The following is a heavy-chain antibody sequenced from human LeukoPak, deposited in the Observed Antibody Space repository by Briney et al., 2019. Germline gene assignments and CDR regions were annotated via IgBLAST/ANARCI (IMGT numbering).Heavy chain of an antibody. J-gene: IGHJ4*02. CDR2: ISYDGSNK. CDR1: GFTFSSYG. CDR3: ANYYDSSGYPNPPLGY. D-gene: IGHD3-22*01. Sequence: PGGSLRLSCAASGFTFSSYGMHWVRQAPGKGLEWVAVISYDGSNKYYADSVKGRFTISRDNSKNTLYLQMNSLRAEDTAVYYCANYYDSSGYPNPPLGYWGQGTLVTVSS. V-gene: IGHV3-30*18.